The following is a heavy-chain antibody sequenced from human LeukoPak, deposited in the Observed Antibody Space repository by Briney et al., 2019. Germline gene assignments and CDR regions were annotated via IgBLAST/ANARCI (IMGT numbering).Heavy chain of an antibody. D-gene: IGHD5-12*01. V-gene: IGHV3-23*01. CDR1: GFTFSRYA. Sequence: PGGSLRLSCAASGFTFSRYAMSWVRQAPGKGLEWVSAICGSGGSTYYADSVKGRFTISRDNSKNTLYLQMNSLRAEDTAVYYCAKDCTPRIDIVATIPSYYYYYGMDVWGQGTTVTVSS. CDR3: AKDCTPRIDIVATIPSYYYYYGMDV. CDR2: ICGSGGST. J-gene: IGHJ6*02.